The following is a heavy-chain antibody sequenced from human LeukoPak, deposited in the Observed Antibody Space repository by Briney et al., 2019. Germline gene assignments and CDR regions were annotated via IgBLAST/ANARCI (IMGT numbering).Heavy chain of an antibody. J-gene: IGHJ5*02. Sequence: ASVKVSCKASGYTFTGYYMHWVRQAPGQGLEWMGWINPNSGGTNYAQKFQGRVTMTRDTSISTAYMELSRLRSDDTAVYYCARDTYSSGWYFNWFDPWGQGTLVTVSS. V-gene: IGHV1-2*02. CDR3: ARDTYSSGWYFNWFDP. D-gene: IGHD6-19*01. CDR1: GYTFTGYY. CDR2: INPNSGGT.